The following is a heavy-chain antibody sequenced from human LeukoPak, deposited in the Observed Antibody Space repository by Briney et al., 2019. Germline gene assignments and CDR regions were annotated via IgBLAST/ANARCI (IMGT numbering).Heavy chain of an antibody. V-gene: IGHV3-30*18. Sequence: GGSLRLSCAASGFTFSSYAMSWVRQAPGKGLEGVAVISYDGSNKYYADSVKGRFTISRDNSKNTLYLQMNSLRAEDTAVYYCAKDLTVTYCSGGSCYSSDAFDIWGQGTMVTVSS. J-gene: IGHJ3*02. CDR2: ISYDGSNK. D-gene: IGHD2-15*01. CDR1: GFTFSSYA. CDR3: AKDLTVTYCSGGSCYSSDAFDI.